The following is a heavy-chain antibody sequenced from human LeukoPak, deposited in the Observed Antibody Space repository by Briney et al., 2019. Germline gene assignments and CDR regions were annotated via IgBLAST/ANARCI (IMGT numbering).Heavy chain of an antibody. CDR2: INPSGGST. V-gene: IGHV1-46*01. Sequence: ASVKVSCKVSGYTLTELSMHWVRQAPGKGLEWMRIINPSGGSTSYAQKFQGRVTMTRDMSTSTVYMELSSLRSEDTAVYYCARVYKGHLIAGYDAFDIWGQGTMVTVSS. CDR1: GYTLTELS. J-gene: IGHJ3*02. D-gene: IGHD6-13*01. CDR3: ARVYKGHLIAGYDAFDI.